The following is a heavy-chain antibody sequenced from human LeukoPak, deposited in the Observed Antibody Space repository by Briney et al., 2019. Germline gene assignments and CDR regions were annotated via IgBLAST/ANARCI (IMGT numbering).Heavy chain of an antibody. V-gene: IGHV1-69*06. CDR3: ASPGRQELLLY. D-gene: IGHD1-26*01. CDR2: IIPIFGTA. J-gene: IGHJ4*02. Sequence: SVKVSCKASGYTFTSYGISWVRQAPGQGLEWMGGIIPIFGTANYAQKFQGRVTITADKSTSTAYMELSSLRSEDTAVYYCASPGRQELLLYWGQGTLVTVSS. CDR1: GYTFTSYG.